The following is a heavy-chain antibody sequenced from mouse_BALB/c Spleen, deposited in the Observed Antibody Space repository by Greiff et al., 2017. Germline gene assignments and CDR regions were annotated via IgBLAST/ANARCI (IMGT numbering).Heavy chain of an antibody. CDR2: ISSGSSTI. Sequence: EVHLVESGGGLVQPGGSRKLSCAASGFTFSSFGMHWVRQAPEKGLEWVAYISSGSSTIYYADTVKGRFTISRDNPKNTLFMQMTSLRSEDTAMYYCARSGNRDAMDYWGQGTSVTVSS. CDR3: ARSGNRDAMDY. CDR1: GFTFSSFG. V-gene: IGHV5-17*02. D-gene: IGHD3-2*02. J-gene: IGHJ4*01.